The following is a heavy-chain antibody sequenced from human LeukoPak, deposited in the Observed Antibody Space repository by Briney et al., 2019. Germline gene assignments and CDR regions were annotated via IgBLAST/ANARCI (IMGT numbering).Heavy chain of an antibody. CDR1: GGSISSYY. V-gene: IGHV4-59*05. CDR2: IYYSGST. CDR3: ARHVEGP. Sequence: PSETLSLTCTVSGGSISSYYWSWIRQPPGKGPEWIGSIYYSGSTYYNPSLKSRVTISVDTSKNQFSLKLSSVTAADTAVYYCARHVEGPWGQGTLVTVSS. J-gene: IGHJ5*02. D-gene: IGHD3-10*02.